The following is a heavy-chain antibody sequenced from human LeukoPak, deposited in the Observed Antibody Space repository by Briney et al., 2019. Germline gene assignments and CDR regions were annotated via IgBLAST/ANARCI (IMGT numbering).Heavy chain of an antibody. V-gene: IGHV4-59*01. CDR2: IYYSGST. Sequence: PSETLSLTCTVSGGSINSYYWSWIRQPPGKGLEWIGYIYYSGSTNYNPSLKSRVTISVDTSKNQFSLKLTSVTAADTAVYFCARGGYYGSGNDFRFDPWGQGTLVTVSS. CDR3: ARGGYYGSGNDFRFDP. CDR1: GGSINSYY. D-gene: IGHD3-10*01. J-gene: IGHJ5*02.